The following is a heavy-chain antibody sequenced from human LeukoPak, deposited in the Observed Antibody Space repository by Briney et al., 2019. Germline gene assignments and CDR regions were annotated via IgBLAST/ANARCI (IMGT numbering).Heavy chain of an antibody. D-gene: IGHD3-10*01. J-gene: IGHJ4*02. V-gene: IGHV3-21*01. CDR3: ARKEGGSGSYYHDY. Sequence: GGSLRLSCAASGFTFSSYNMNWVRQAPGKGLEWVSSITSSSSYIYYADSVKGRFTISRDNAKNSLYLQMNSLRAEDTAVYYCARKEGGSGSYYHDYWGQGTLVTVSS. CDR1: GFTFSSYN. CDR2: ITSSSSYI.